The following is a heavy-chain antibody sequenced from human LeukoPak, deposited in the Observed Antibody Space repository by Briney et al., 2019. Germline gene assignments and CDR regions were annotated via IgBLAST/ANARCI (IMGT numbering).Heavy chain of an antibody. D-gene: IGHD2-2*01. CDR2: ISPYDGDT. V-gene: IGHV1-18*01. Sequence: ASVKVSCKASGYTFTSIGISWVRQAPGQGLEWVGWISPYDGDTSYAQSFQGRVTMTRDTSISTAYMELSRLRSDDTAVYYCARDYCSSTSCLFDYWGQGTLVTVSS. CDR1: GYTFTSIG. CDR3: ARDYCSSTSCLFDY. J-gene: IGHJ4*02.